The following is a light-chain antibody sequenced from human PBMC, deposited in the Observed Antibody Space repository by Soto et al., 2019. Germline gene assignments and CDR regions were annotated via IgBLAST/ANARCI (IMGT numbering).Light chain of an antibody. CDR2: EVS. CDR1: SSDVGGYNY. Sequence: QSALTQPPSASGSPGQSVTNSCTGTSSDVGGYNYVSWYQQHPGKAPKLMIYEVSKRPSGVPDRFSGSKSGNTASLTVSGLQAEDEADYYCSSYAGSNIVVFGGGTKVTVL. J-gene: IGLJ2*01. V-gene: IGLV2-8*01. CDR3: SSYAGSNIVV.